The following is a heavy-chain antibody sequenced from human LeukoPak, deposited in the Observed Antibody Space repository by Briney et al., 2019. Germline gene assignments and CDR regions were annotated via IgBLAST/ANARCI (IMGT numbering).Heavy chain of an antibody. D-gene: IGHD4-23*01. CDR2: MNPNSGNT. J-gene: IGHJ5*02. CDR3: ARGPNKSDGGNSGSAWFDP. Sequence: ASVKVPCKASGYTFTTYDINWARQATGQGLEWMGWMNPNSGNTGYAQKFQGRVTMTRNTSISTAYMELSSLRSEDTAVYYCARGPNKSDGGNSGSAWFDPWGQGTLVTVSS. V-gene: IGHV1-8*01. CDR1: GYTFTTYD.